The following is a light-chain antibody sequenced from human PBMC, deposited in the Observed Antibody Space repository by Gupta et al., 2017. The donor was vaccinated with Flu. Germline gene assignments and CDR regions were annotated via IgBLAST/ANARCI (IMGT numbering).Light chain of an antibody. J-gene: IGLJ2*01. V-gene: IGLV2-23*02. CDR2: EVT. CDR3: SSYAGSRTFRV. CDR1: PSDIGTSNL. Sequence: QSALTQPASVSGSPGQSINISCTGTPSDIGTSNLVSWFQQFPGKAPQLILFEVTKRPSGVSPRFSGTKSGNTASLTISGLQAEDESFFYCSSYAGSRTFRVFGGGTKLTVV.